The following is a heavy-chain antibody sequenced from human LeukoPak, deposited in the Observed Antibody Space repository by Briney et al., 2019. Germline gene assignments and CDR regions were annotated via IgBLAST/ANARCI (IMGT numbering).Heavy chain of an antibody. CDR1: GGSISTYY. CDR2: IYNSGST. Sequence: SETLSLTCTVSGGSISTYYWSWIRQPPGKGLEWIGYIYNSGSTNYNPSLKSRVTISVDTSKSQFSLKLSSVTAADTAVYYCARENSNSWYLDYWGQGTLVTVSS. V-gene: IGHV4-59*01. CDR3: ARENSNSWYLDY. D-gene: IGHD6-13*01. J-gene: IGHJ4*02.